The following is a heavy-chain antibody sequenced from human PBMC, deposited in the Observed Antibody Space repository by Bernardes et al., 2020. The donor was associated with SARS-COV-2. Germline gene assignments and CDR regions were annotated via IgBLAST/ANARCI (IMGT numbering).Heavy chain of an antibody. V-gene: IGHV1-2*06. CDR1: GYTFTGYY. J-gene: IGHJ4*02. CDR2: INPNSGGT. D-gene: IGHD6-6*01. CDR3: ARDRGSVAARLDY. Sequence: ASVEVSCKASGYTFTGYYMHWVRQAPGQGLEWMGRINPNSGGTNYAQKFQGRVTMTRDTSISTAYMELSRLRSDDTAVYYCARDRGSVAARLDYWGQGTLVTVSS.